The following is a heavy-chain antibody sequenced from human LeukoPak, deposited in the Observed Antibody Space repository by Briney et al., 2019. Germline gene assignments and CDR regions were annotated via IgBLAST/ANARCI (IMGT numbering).Heavy chain of an antibody. Sequence: SQTLSLTCTVSGGSISSGGYYWSWIRQPPGKGLEWIGYIYHSGSTCYNPSLKSRVTISVDTSKNQFSLKLSSVTAADTAVYYCAGLGTHSFYDYVWGSYRSRGAFDIWGQGTMVTVSS. CDR3: AGLGTHSFYDYVWGSYRSRGAFDI. CDR1: GGSISSGGYY. J-gene: IGHJ3*02. CDR2: IYHSGST. V-gene: IGHV4-30-2*01. D-gene: IGHD3-16*02.